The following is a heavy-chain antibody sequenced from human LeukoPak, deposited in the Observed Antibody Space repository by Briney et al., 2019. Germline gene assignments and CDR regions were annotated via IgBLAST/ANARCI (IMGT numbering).Heavy chain of an antibody. CDR3: ARHDYGGNSGDY. J-gene: IGHJ4*02. CDR2: IGTSSSTI. V-gene: IGHV3-48*02. CDR1: GFTFSSYG. D-gene: IGHD4-23*01. Sequence: GGSLRLSCAASGFTFSSYGMNWVRQAPGKGLEWVSYIGTSSSTIYYADSVRGRFTISRDNAKNSLYLQMNSLTDEDTAVYYCARHDYGGNSGDYWGQGTLVTVSP.